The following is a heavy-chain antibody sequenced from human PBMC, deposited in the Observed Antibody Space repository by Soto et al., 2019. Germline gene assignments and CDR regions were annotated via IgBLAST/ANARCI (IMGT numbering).Heavy chain of an antibody. J-gene: IGHJ4*02. V-gene: IGHV1-18*01. CDR3: AREGSRFKYSITYYGADY. D-gene: IGHD3-10*01. CDR2: ISGYNGNT. Sequence: QVQLVQSGAEVKKPGASVKVSCKASGYNFASYGISWVRQAPGQGLEWMGWISGYNGNTNYAQKFQGRLTMTTDTSTNTAYMVLRSLRSDDTAVYYCAREGSRFKYSITYYGADYWGQGALVTVSS. CDR1: GYNFASYG.